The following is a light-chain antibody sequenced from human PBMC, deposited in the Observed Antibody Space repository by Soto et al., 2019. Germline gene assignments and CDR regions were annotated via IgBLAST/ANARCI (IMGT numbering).Light chain of an antibody. J-gene: IGKJ1*01. CDR3: QQYNNWPWT. V-gene: IGKV3-15*01. Sequence: DKVMTQSPATLSVSPGESVTLSCRASQSIGSNLAWFQQKRGQTPRLLIYGTSTRATDIPARFSGSGSETEFTLTISSLQSEDVGLYYCQQYNNWPWTFGQGTKVDI. CDR2: GTS. CDR1: QSIGSN.